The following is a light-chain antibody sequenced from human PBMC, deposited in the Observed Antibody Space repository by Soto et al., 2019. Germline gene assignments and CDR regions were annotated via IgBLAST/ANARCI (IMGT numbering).Light chain of an antibody. J-gene: IGKJ1*01. Sequence: DIQMTQSPSSLSRSVGDRNTITCRASQNINTFLNWYQQKPGRAPNLLISSASISLSGVPSRFTGSGSGTEFTLTVSSLQPEDFAPYYCQQTFNTPRTFGQGTRVETK. V-gene: IGKV1-39*01. CDR3: QQTFNTPRT. CDR1: QNINTF. CDR2: SAS.